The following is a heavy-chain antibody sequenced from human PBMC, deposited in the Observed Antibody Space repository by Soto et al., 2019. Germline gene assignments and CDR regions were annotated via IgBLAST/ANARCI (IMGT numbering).Heavy chain of an antibody. CDR1: GFTFSSYS. Sequence: EVQLVESGGGLVKPGGSLRLSCAASGFTFSSYSMNWVRQAPGKGLEWVSSISSSSSYIYYADSVKGRFTISRDNAKNSMYLQMNSLIAEDTAVYYCARAAIINWFDPWGQGTLVTVSS. V-gene: IGHV3-21*01. CDR2: ISSSSSYI. J-gene: IGHJ5*02. CDR3: ARAAIINWFDP.